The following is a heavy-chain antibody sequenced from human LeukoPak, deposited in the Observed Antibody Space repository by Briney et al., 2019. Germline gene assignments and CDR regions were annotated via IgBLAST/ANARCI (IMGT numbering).Heavy chain of an antibody. D-gene: IGHD6-19*01. Sequence: GSLRLSCAASGLTFSSNYMSWVRQAPGKGLEWVSVIYSGGSTYYADSVTGRFTISRDNSKNTLYLQMNSLRAEDTAVYYCAKHSSAWYYYGMDVWGQGTTVTVSS. CDR1: GLTFSSNY. CDR3: AKHSSAWYYYGMDV. V-gene: IGHV3-53*01. J-gene: IGHJ6*02. CDR2: IYSGGST.